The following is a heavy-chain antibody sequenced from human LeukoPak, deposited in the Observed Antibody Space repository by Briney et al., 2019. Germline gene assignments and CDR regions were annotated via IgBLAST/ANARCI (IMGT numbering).Heavy chain of an antibody. CDR3: ARDRDYSNTERGFDY. CDR2: INPNSGET. Sequence: ASVKVSCKTSGYTFTDYYIHWVRQAPGQGLQWMGWINPNSGETNSAQKFQGRVTMTGDTSISTAYMELRRVTSDDTAVYYCARDRDYSNTERGFDYWGQGTLVTVSS. D-gene: IGHD4-11*01. CDR1: GYTFTDYY. V-gene: IGHV1-2*02. J-gene: IGHJ4*02.